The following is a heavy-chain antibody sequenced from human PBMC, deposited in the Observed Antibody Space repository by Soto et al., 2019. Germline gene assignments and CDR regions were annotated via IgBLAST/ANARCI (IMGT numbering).Heavy chain of an antibody. Sequence: PSETLSLTCAVSGGSISSNNYFWGWIRQPPGKVLEWIVNIYYSGRTYYNASLKSRVTVSGDTCDKRFSLKLSSVTAAYTAVYYCASLCGEYVSYWGQGTLVTVSS. V-gene: IGHV4-39*01. CDR2: IYYSGRT. J-gene: IGHJ4*02. CDR3: ASLCGEYVSY. D-gene: IGHD4-17*01. CDR1: GGSISSNNYF.